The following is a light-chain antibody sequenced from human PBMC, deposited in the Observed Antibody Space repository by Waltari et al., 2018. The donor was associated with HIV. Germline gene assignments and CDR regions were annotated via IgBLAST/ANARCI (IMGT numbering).Light chain of an antibody. CDR3: QQSSSFPFT. Sequence: IQMTQSPSFVSASVGHRVTPTCRARQIINSWLAWYNQKPGEAPKLLIYAATTLQRGVPSRCSRSGAGTDYSLSSSGLLPEDLSVYFCQQSSSFPFTFGPGTKVEMK. J-gene: IGKJ3*01. CDR2: AAT. V-gene: IGKV1D-12*01. CDR1: QIINSW.